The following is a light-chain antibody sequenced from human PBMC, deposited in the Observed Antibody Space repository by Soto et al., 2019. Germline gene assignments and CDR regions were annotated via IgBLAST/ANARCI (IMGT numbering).Light chain of an antibody. CDR2: DAS. CDR1: QSVSSN. Sequence: ISMSQDPMSVAPVKSSTLSCRASQSVSSNVAWCQQKPGQAPRLLIYDASTRATGIPARFSGSGSGAEFTLTINILQSEDIAVYYCQPYHNWPRTCGGGTKVDIK. J-gene: IGKJ4*01. CDR3: QPYHNWPRT. V-gene: IGKV3-15*01.